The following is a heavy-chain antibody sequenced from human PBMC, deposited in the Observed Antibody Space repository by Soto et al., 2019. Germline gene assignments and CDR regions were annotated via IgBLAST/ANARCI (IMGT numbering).Heavy chain of an antibody. D-gene: IGHD3-16*01. J-gene: IGHJ6*02. CDR1: GYTFSSHD. V-gene: IGHV1-8*01. CDR3: ASYVRSYYNGMDV. Sequence: QVQLVQSGAEVKKPGASVKVSCKASGYTFSSHDINSVRQATGRGLEWKGWMKPNSGNTGYAQKFQGRDTMTRNTSISTAYMELSSLRSEDMAVYYCASYVRSYYNGMDVWGQWSTVTVSS. CDR2: MKPNSGNT.